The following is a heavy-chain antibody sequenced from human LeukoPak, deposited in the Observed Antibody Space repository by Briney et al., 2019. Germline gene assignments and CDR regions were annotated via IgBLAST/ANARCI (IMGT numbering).Heavy chain of an antibody. CDR2: ISYDGSNK. Sequence: GGSLRLSSAASGITLSSYGMHWVRQAPGKALEWVAVISYDGSNKDYADSVKGRFTISRDNSKNTLDLQMNSLRAEDTAVYYCAKDRGVWAFDIWGQGTMVTVSS. V-gene: IGHV3-30-3*01. D-gene: IGHD3-10*01. CDR1: GITLSSYG. J-gene: IGHJ3*02. CDR3: AKDRGVWAFDI.